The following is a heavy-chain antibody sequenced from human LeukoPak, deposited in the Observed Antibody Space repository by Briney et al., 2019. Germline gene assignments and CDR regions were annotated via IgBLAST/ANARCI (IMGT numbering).Heavy chain of an antibody. V-gene: IGHV4-30-4*08. Sequence: PSETLSLTCTVSGGSISSGDYYWSWIRQPPGKGLEWIGYIYYSGSTYYNPSLKSRVTISVDTSKNQFSLKLSSVTAADTAVYYCARQAYYDFWSGYYPGPGSCDYWGQGTLVTVSS. J-gene: IGHJ4*02. CDR1: GGSISSGDYY. CDR2: IYYSGST. D-gene: IGHD3-3*01. CDR3: ARQAYYDFWSGYYPGPGSCDY.